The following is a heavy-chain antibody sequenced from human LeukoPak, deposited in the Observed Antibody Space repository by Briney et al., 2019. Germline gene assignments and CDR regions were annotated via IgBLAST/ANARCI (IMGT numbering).Heavy chain of an antibody. D-gene: IGHD5-12*01. CDR3: ARERGYSGPDYYYGLDV. J-gene: IGHJ6*02. V-gene: IGHV4-59*01. Sequence: SETLSLTCTVSGASINNYYWSWIRQPPGKGLEWIGYVYHGGTTHYNPSLRSRLTISIDTSNNQFSLRLTSVTAADTAVYYCARERGYSGPDYYYGLDVWGQGTRVTVSS. CDR1: GASINNYY. CDR2: VYHGGTT.